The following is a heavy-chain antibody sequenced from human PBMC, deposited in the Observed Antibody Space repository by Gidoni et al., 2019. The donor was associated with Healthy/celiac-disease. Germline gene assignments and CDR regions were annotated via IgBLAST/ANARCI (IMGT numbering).Heavy chain of an antibody. CDR2: IYTSGST. V-gene: IGHV4-4*07. J-gene: IGHJ6*02. CDR1: GGSISRYY. Sequence: QVQLQESGPGLVKPSETLSLTCTVSGGSISRYYWSWIRQPAGKGLEWIGRIYTSGSTNYNPSLKSRVTMSVDTSKNQFSLKLSSVTAADTAVYYCARDLVATTGYYYYGMDVWGQGTTVTVSS. D-gene: IGHD5-12*01. CDR3: ARDLVATTGYYYYGMDV.